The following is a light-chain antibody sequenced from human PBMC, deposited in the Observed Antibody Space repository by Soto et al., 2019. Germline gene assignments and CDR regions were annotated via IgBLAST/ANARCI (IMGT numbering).Light chain of an antibody. J-gene: IGLJ3*02. CDR3: SSFTSSNTWV. CDR1: SSDIGGYTY. CDR2: EVS. Sequence: QSVLAQPPSASGSPGQSVTISCSGTSSDIGGYTYVSWYQHHPGKAPKLMIYEVSNRPSGVPDRFFGSKSGNTASLTISGLRAEDEADYYCSSFTSSNTWVFGGGTKLTVL. V-gene: IGLV2-8*01.